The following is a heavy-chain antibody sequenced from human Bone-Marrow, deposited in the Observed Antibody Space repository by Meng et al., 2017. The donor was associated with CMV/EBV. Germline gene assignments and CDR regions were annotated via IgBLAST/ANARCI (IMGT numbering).Heavy chain of an antibody. CDR3: ARDSPVPLGGFDP. V-gene: IGHV3-21*01. D-gene: IGHD3-16*01. CDR2: ISSSSSYI. J-gene: IGHJ5*02. Sequence: GESLKISCAASGFTFSSYSMNWVRQAPGKGLEWVSSISSSSSYIYYADSVKGRFTISRDNAKNSLYLQINSLRAEDTAVYYCARDSPVPLGGFDPWGQGNRVNGAS. CDR1: GFTFSSYS.